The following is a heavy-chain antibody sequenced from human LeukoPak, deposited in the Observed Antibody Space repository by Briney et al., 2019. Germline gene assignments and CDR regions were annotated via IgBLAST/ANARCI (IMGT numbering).Heavy chain of an antibody. CDR2: ISGRSSTR. V-gene: IGHV3-48*01. D-gene: IGHD1-26*01. CDR1: AFTFSDYS. CDR3: ARDRIKSGSYYFDY. J-gene: IGHJ4*02. Sequence: GRTLRLSCAASAFTFSDYSMNWVRQAAGKGLEWVSYISGRSSTRYYADSVKGRFTISRDNAKNSMYLQMNSLRAEDTAVYYCARDRIKSGSYYFDYWGQGTLVTVSS.